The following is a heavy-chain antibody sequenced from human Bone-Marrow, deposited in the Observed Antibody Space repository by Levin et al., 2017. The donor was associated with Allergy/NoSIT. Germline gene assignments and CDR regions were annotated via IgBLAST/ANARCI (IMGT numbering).Heavy chain of an antibody. V-gene: IGHV4-34*01. D-gene: IGHD3-10*01. Sequence: ASETLSLTCAVYGGSFSGYYWSWIRQPPGKGLEWIGEINHSGSTNYNPSLKSRVTISVDTSKNQFSLKLSSVTAADTAVYYCARVAPGNYYGSGSYLFDPWGQGTLVTVSS. CDR2: INHSGST. CDR1: GGSFSGYY. J-gene: IGHJ5*02. CDR3: ARVAPGNYYGSGSYLFDP.